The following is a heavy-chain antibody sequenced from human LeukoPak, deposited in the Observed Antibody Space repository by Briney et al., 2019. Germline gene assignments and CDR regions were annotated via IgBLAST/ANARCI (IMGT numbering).Heavy chain of an antibody. CDR2: INPNSGGT. J-gene: IGHJ4*02. Sequence: GASVKVSCKASGYTFTGYYMHWVRLAHGPGLEWMGWINPNSGGTNYAQKFQGRVTMTRDTSISTAYMELSRLRSGDTAVYYCARPMVRVAHYFDYWGQGTLVTVSS. CDR1: GYTFTGYY. CDR3: ARPMVRVAHYFDY. V-gene: IGHV1-2*02. D-gene: IGHD3-10*01.